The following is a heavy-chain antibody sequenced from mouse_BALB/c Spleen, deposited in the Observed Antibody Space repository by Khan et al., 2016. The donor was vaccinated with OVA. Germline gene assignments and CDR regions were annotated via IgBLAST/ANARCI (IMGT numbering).Heavy chain of an antibody. V-gene: IGHV3-2*02. D-gene: IGHD2-10*02. CDR3: ARMYGGDFDY. CDR2: ISYSGNT. J-gene: IGHJ2*01. CDR1: GYSITSDYA. Sequence: EVQLQESGPGLVKPSQSLSLTCTVTGYSITSDYAWNWIRQFPGNKLEWMGYISYSGNTKYNPSLKSRISVTRDTSKNQFFLQLNSVTTEDTATYYCARMYGGDFDYWGQGTTLTGSS.